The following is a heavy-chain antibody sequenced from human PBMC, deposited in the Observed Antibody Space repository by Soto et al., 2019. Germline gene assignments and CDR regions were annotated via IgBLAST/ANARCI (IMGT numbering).Heavy chain of an antibody. CDR1: GFTVSSNY. V-gene: IGHV3-66*01. CDR2: IYSGGST. CDR3: ARAGTGSVYADY. D-gene: IGHD3-10*01. Sequence: EVQLVESGGGLVQPGESLRLSCAASGFTVSSNYMSWVRQAPGKGLEWVSVIYSGGSTYYADSVKGRFTISRDNSKKTLYLQMNSRRAEDTAVYYCARAGTGSVYADYWGQGTLVTVSS. J-gene: IGHJ4*02.